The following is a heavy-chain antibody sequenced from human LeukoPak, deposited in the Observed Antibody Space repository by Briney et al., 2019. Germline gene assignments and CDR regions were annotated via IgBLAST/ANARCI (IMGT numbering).Heavy chain of an antibody. J-gene: IGHJ3*02. V-gene: IGHV4-30-2*01. CDR1: GGSISSGGYS. CDR3: ASAYSSGWYADAFDI. Sequence: SQTLSLTCAVSGGSISSGGYSWSWIRQPPGKGLEWIGYIYHSGSTYYNPSLKSRVTISVDRSKNQFSLKLSSVTAADTAVYYCASAYSSGWYADAFDIWGQGTMVTVSS. CDR2: IYHSGST. D-gene: IGHD6-19*01.